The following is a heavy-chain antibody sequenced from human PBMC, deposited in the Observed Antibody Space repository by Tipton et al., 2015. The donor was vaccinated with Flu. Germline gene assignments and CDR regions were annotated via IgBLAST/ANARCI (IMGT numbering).Heavy chain of an antibody. D-gene: IGHD3-10*01. V-gene: IGHV3-7*01. Sequence: SLRLSCAASGFTFSSYWMSWVRQAPGKGLEWVANIKQDGNDKYYVDSVKGRFTVSRDNAKNSLYLQMNSLRVEDTAVYYCARERGYYGSGNHQDNWFDPWGQGTLVTVSS. CDR1: GFTFSSYW. J-gene: IGHJ5*02. CDR3: ARERGYYGSGNHQDNWFDP. CDR2: IKQDGNDK.